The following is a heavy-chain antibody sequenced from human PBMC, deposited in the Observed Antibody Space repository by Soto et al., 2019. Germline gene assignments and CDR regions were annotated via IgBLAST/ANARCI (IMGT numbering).Heavy chain of an antibody. Sequence: GGSMRLSSGAAEFTCGGYSGNWVRQKTGKGLEWVSYISSSSSTIYYADSVKGRFTISRDNAKNSLYLQMNSLRAEDTAVYYCARDGDRYCSGGSCRRAFDIWGQGTMVTVSS. V-gene: IGHV3-48*01. CDR2: ISSSSSTI. CDR3: ARDGDRYCSGGSCRRAFDI. J-gene: IGHJ3*02. CDR1: EFTCGGYS. D-gene: IGHD2-15*01.